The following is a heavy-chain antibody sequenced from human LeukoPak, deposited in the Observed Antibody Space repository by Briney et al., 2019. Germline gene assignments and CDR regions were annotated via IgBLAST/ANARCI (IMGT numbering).Heavy chain of an antibody. CDR2: IYSGGST. Sequence: GGSLRLSCAASGFTVSSNYMSWVRQAPGKGLEWVSVIYSGGSTYYADSVKGRFTISRDNSQNTLYLQMNRLRVEDTAVYYCGRDSLGGDYWGQGTLVTVSS. D-gene: IGHD3-16*01. V-gene: IGHV3-53*01. CDR1: GFTVSSNY. CDR3: GRDSLGGDY. J-gene: IGHJ4*02.